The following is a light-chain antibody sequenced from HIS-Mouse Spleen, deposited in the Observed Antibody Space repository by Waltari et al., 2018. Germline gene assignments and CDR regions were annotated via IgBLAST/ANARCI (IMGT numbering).Light chain of an antibody. CDR2: EVS. Sequence: QSALTQPPSASGSPGQSVTISCTGTSSDVGGYNYVSWYQQHPGKAPKLMIYEVSKRPAGVPDRLSGSKAGNTASLTVSGRQAEDEADYYCSSYAGSNNFVFGGGTKLTVL. J-gene: IGLJ2*01. V-gene: IGLV2-8*01. CDR3: SSYAGSNNFV. CDR1: SSDVGGYNY.